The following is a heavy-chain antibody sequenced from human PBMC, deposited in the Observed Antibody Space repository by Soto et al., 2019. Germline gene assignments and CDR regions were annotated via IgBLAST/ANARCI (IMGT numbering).Heavy chain of an antibody. Sequence: GGSLRLSCAASGFTFSSYSMNWVRQAPGKGLERVSYISSSSSTIYNADSVKGRFTISRDNAKNSLYLQMNSLRAEDTAVYYCARDGYNSLAFDIWGQGTMVTVSS. V-gene: IGHV3-48*01. D-gene: IGHD1-1*01. CDR1: GFTFSSYS. CDR2: ISSSSSTI. J-gene: IGHJ3*02. CDR3: ARDGYNSLAFDI.